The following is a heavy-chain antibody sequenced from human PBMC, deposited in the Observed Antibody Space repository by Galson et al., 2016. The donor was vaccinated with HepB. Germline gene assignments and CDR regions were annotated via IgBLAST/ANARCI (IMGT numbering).Heavy chain of an antibody. CDR3: AREQSTAALAMDV. J-gene: IGHJ6*04. CDR2: IWYDGSNK. Sequence: SLRLSCAASGFTFSSYGMHWVRQAPGRGLEWVALIWYDGSNKYYADSVKGRFTISRDNSKNTLYLLMNSLRAEDTAVYYCAREQSTAALAMDVWGEGTTVTVSS. D-gene: IGHD6-6*01. CDR1: GFTFSSYG. V-gene: IGHV3-33*01.